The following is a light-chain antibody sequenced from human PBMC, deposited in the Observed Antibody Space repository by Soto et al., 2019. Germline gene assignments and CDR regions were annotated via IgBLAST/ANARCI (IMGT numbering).Light chain of an antibody. J-gene: IGLJ1*01. CDR3: SSYAGSNNQGV. Sequence: QSVLTQPPSASGSPGQSVTISCAGTSSDVGGYNYVSWYQQHPGKAPKLMIYEVSKRPSGVPDRFSGSKSGNTASLTVSGFQAEDEADYYCSSYAGSNNQGVFGTGTKATVL. V-gene: IGLV2-8*01. CDR2: EVS. CDR1: SSDVGGYNY.